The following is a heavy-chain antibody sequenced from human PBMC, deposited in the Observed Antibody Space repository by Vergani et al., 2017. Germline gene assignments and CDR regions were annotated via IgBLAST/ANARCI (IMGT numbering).Heavy chain of an antibody. V-gene: IGHV3-15*01. Sequence: EVQLVESGGGLVKPGGSLRLSCAASGFTFSNAWMSWVRQAPGKGLEWVGRIKSKTDGGTTDYAAPVKGRFTISRDDSKNTLYLQMNSLKTEDTAVYYCTTALLWGDYEGVGYWGQGTLVTVSS. CDR1: GFTFSNAW. CDR2: IKSKTDGGTT. J-gene: IGHJ4*02. CDR3: TTALLWGDYEGVGY. D-gene: IGHD4-17*01.